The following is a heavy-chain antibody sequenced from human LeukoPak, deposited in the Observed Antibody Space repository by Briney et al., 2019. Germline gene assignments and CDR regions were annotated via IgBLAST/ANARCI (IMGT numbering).Heavy chain of an antibody. CDR3: AKDPPHTVTTIAGDY. D-gene: IGHD4-17*01. CDR2: ISGSGGST. Sequence: GGSLRLSCAASGFTFSSYAMSWVRQAPGKGLEWVSAISGSGGSTYYADSVKGRFTISRDNSKNTLYLQMNSLRAENTAVYYCAKDPPHTVTTIAGDYWGQGTLVTVSS. V-gene: IGHV3-23*01. J-gene: IGHJ4*02. CDR1: GFTFSSYA.